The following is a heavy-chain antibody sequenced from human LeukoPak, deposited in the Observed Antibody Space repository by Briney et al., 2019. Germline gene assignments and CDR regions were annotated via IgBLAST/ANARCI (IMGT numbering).Heavy chain of an antibody. V-gene: IGHV1-2*06. D-gene: IGHD5-24*01. CDR3: ATEAKVEMATIDY. CDR1: GYTFTGYY. CDR2: INPNSGGT. J-gene: IGHJ4*02. Sequence: ASVKVSCKASGYTFTGYYMHWVRQAPGQGLEWMGRINPNSGGTNYAQKFQGRVTMTRDTSISTAYMELSRLRSEDTAVYYCATEAKVEMATIDYWGQGTLVTVSS.